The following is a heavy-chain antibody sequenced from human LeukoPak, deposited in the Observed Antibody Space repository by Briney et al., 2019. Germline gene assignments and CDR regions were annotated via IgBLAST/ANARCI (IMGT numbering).Heavy chain of an antibody. CDR3: ARGVKEWELLSRFDY. D-gene: IGHD1-26*01. CDR1: GGSISSGSYY. CDR2: IYTSGST. Sequence: PSQTLSLTCTVSGGSISSGSYYWSWIRQPAGKGLEWIGRIYTSGSTNYNPSLKSRVTISVDTSKNQFSLKLSSVTAADTAVYYCARGVKEWELLSRFDYWGQGTLVTVSS. V-gene: IGHV4-61*02. J-gene: IGHJ4*02.